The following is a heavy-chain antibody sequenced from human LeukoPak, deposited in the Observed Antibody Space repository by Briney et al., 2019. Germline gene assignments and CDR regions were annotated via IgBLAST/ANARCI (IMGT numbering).Heavy chain of an antibody. D-gene: IGHD2-21*02. CDR2: IRPYRGDS. CDR3: ARVVYCGGYCFSNYYYGLDV. CDR1: GYVFTGHY. J-gene: IGHJ6*02. Sequence: ASVQCSCQASGYVFTGHYLHWVRQAPGQGLEWMGWIRPYRGDSSYAQKFQGRVTMSGDTSISTAYMALTGLRSDDTAVYYCARVVYCGGYCFSNYYYGLDVWGQGTTVIVSS. V-gene: IGHV1-2*02.